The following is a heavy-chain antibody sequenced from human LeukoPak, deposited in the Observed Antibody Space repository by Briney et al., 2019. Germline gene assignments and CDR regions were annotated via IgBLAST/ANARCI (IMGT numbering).Heavy chain of an antibody. CDR2: ISGSGGST. D-gene: IGHD1-14*01. CDR1: GFTFSSYG. Sequence: PGGSLRLSCAASGFTFSSYGMSWVRQAPGKGLEWVSAISGSGGSTYYADSVKGRFTISRDNSKNTLYLQMNSLRAEDTAVYYCAKDLGGTQRLDYYFGYWGQGTLVTVSS. V-gene: IGHV3-23*01. CDR3: AKDLGGTQRLDYYFGY. J-gene: IGHJ4*02.